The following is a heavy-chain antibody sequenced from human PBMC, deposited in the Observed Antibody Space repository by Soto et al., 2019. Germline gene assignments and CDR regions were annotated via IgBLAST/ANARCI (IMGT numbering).Heavy chain of an antibody. J-gene: IGHJ4*02. CDR1: GGSISSGGYS. CDR3: ARVAPARGFCDF. V-gene: IGHV4-30-2*01. CDR2: IYHSGST. D-gene: IGHD2-15*01. Sequence: SETLSLTCAVSGGSISSGGYSWSWIRQPPGKGLEWIGYIYHSGSTYYNPSLKSRVTISVDTSKNHFSLKLRSVTAADTAIYYCARVAPARGFCDFWGQGTLVTVSS.